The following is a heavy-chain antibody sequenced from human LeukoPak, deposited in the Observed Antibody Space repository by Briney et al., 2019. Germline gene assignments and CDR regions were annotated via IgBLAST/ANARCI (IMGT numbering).Heavy chain of an antibody. CDR3: PRQNTGQLDS. V-gene: IGHV1-2*02. CDR2: INAKSGDT. D-gene: IGHD2-8*02. CDR1: GYTFTEYY. J-gene: IGHJ5*01. Sequence: ASVKVSCKASGYTFTEYYMHCVRQTPGQGLEWMGWINAKSGDTKYAQKIQARVTMTRETSITTTYMEVSRLSSDDTAVYYCPRQNTGQLDSWGQGTLVTVSS.